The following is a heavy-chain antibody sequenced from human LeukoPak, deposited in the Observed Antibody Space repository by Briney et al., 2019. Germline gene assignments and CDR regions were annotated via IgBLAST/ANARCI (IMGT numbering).Heavy chain of an antibody. V-gene: IGHV4-59*08. CDR1: GGSISSYY. D-gene: IGHD3-16*01. CDR3: AIGVWGMVAFDI. J-gene: IGHJ3*02. Sequence: HSETLSLTCTVSGGSISSYYWSWIRQPPGKGLEWIGYIYYSGSTNYNPSLKSRVTISVDTSKNQFSLKLSSVTAADTAVYYCAIGVWGMVAFDIWGQGTMVTASS. CDR2: IYYSGST.